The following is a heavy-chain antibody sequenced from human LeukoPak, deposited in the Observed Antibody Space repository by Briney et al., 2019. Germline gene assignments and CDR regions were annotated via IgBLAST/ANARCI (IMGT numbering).Heavy chain of an antibody. CDR1: GYSY. Sequence: ASVKVSCKASGYSYMHWVRQAPGQGLEWMGVINHSGSITTYAQNFEDRLTMTRDTSTSTVYMELSSLRSDDTAVYYCARDGGTGYFFDLWGQGTLVIVSS. V-gene: IGHV1-46*01. CDR2: INHSGSIT. D-gene: IGHD3-9*01. CDR3: ARDGGTGYFFDL. J-gene: IGHJ4*02.